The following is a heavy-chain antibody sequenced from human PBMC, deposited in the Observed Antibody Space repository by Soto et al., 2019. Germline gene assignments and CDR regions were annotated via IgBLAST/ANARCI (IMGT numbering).Heavy chain of an antibody. CDR2: IYYSGST. V-gene: IGHV4-59*01. J-gene: IGHJ6*03. D-gene: IGHD3-3*01. CDR3: ARGPYYYFCSASSVYYYIHA. CDR1: GGSISSYY. Sequence: SETLSLTCTVSGGSISSYYWSWIRQPPGKGLEWIGYIYYSGSTNYNPSLKSRVTISVDTSKNQFSLKLTSVTAADTAVYYCARGPYYYFCSASSVYYYIHAWRKGPTVTVS.